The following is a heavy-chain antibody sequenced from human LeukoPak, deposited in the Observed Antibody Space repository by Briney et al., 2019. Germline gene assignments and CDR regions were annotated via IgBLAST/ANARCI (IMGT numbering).Heavy chain of an antibody. J-gene: IGHJ5*02. CDR3: ASDPPQGLVWFDP. D-gene: IGHD6-19*01. CDR2: ISYDGSNK. CDR1: GFTFSSYA. Sequence: PGGSLRLSCAASGFTFSSYAMHWVRQAPGKGLEWVAVISYDGSNKYYADSVKGRFTISRDNSKNTLYLQMNSLRAEDTAVYYCASDPPQGLVWFDPWGQGTLVTVSS. V-gene: IGHV3-30-3*01.